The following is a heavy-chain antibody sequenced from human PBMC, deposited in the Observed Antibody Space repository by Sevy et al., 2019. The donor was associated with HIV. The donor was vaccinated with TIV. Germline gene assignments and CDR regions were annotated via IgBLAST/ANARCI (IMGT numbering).Heavy chain of an antibody. CDR2: ISSSADTI. D-gene: IGHD4-17*01. CDR3: ARDPVKDGDLGDYYYYAMDV. V-gene: IGHV3-11*01. Sequence: GGSLRLSCAASGFSISDYYMSWIRQAPGKGPQWISYISSSADTIYYADSVKGRFTVSRDNAKNSLYLQMKGLRAEDTAVYYCARDPVKDGDLGDYYYYAMDVWGQGTTVTVSS. CDR1: GFSISDYY. J-gene: IGHJ6*02.